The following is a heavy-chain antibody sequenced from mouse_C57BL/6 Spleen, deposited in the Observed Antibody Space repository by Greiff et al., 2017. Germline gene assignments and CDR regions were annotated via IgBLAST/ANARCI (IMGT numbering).Heavy chain of an antibody. CDR1: GYTFTDYY. CDR3: ARPFITTVVVPFDY. CDR2: INPNNGGT. Sequence: VQLQQSGPELVKPGASVKISCKASGYTFTDYYMNWVKQSHGKSLEWIGDINPNNGGTSYNQKFKGKATLTVDKSSSTAYMELRSLTAEDSAVYYCARPFITTVVVPFDYWGQGTTLTVSS. V-gene: IGHV1-26*01. J-gene: IGHJ2*01. D-gene: IGHD1-1*01.